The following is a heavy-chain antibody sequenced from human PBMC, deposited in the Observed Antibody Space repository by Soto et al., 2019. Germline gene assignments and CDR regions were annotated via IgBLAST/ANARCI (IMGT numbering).Heavy chain of an antibody. D-gene: IGHD5-12*01. CDR3: ARDSYDLRFDY. CDR1: GGSISRGGYS. CDR2: IYHSGST. J-gene: IGHJ4*02. V-gene: IGHV4-30-2*01. Sequence: QLQLQESGSGLVKPSQTLSLTFAVSGGSISRGGYSWSWIRQPPGKGLEWIGYIYHSGSTYYNPSLKSRVTISVDRSKNQFSLKLSSVTAADTAVYYCARDSYDLRFDYWGQGTLVTVSS.